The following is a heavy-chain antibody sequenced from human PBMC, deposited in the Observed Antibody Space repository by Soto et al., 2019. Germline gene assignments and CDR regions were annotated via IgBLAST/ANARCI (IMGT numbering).Heavy chain of an antibody. V-gene: IGHV1-8*01. Sequence: GASVKVSCKASGYTFTSYDINWVRQATGQGLEWMGWMNPNSGNTDYAQKFQGRVTMTRNTSISTAYMELSSLRSEDTAVYYCARSLAPLYYFYGIDLWGQGTTVTVSS. J-gene: IGHJ6*02. CDR1: GYTFTSYD. CDR2: MNPNSGNT. CDR3: ARSLAPLYYFYGIDL.